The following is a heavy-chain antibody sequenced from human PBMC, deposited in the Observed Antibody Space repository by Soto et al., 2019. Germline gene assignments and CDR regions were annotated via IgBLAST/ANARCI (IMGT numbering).Heavy chain of an antibody. D-gene: IGHD3-3*01. Sequence: PSETLSLTCTVSGGSISSGDYYWSWIRQPPGKGLEWIGYIYYSGSTYYNPSLKSRVTISVDTSKNQFSLKLSSATAADTAVYYCARETGGSVSGVVIIPHFDYWGQGTLVTVSS. V-gene: IGHV4-30-4*01. J-gene: IGHJ4*02. CDR3: ARETGGSVSGVVIIPHFDY. CDR2: IYYSGST. CDR1: GGSISSGDYY.